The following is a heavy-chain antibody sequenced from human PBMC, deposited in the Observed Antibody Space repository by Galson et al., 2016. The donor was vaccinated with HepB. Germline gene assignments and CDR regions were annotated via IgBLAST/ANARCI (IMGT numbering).Heavy chain of an antibody. Sequence: SETLSLTCAVSGGSISSSNWWSWVRRPPGKGLEWLGEIYHSGSANYNPSLKSRVTISIDTSKNQFSLKVNSVTAADTAVYYCARSGIQYFWFDPWGQGTLVTVSS. V-gene: IGHV4-4*02. CDR3: ARSGIQYFWFDP. J-gene: IGHJ5*02. CDR2: IYHSGSA. CDR1: GGSISSSNW. D-gene: IGHD1-26*01.